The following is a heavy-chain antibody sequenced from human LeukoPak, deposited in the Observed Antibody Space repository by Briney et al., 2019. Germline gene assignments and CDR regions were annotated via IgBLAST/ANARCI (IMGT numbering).Heavy chain of an antibody. J-gene: IGHJ4*02. V-gene: IGHV6-1*01. CDR2: TYYRSKWYN. CDR3: VRNSGTSWDF. CDR1: GDSVSSNSAA. D-gene: IGHD1-7*01. Sequence: SQTLSLTCAISGDSVSSNSAAWNWIRQSPSRGLEWLGRTYYRSKWYNDYAVSVKSRITINPDTSNNQFSLHLNSVTPEDTAVYYCVRNSGTSWDFWGQGALVTSPQ.